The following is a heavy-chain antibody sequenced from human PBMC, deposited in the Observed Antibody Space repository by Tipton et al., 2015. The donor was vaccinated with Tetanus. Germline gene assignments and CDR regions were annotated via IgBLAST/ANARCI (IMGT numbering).Heavy chain of an antibody. Sequence: QSGAEVKKPGASVKVSCKTSGYTFTSYDINWVRQAPGQRLEWMGVINRIGASTGHAQKFLGRVTLTRDTSTSTVYMQLSSLRSEDTAVYYCARMSAGSGWYSGNEPFDYWGQGTLVTVSS. CDR2: INRIGAST. D-gene: IGHD6-19*01. CDR1: GYTFTSYD. J-gene: IGHJ4*02. CDR3: ARMSAGSGWYSGNEPFDY. V-gene: IGHV1-46*01.